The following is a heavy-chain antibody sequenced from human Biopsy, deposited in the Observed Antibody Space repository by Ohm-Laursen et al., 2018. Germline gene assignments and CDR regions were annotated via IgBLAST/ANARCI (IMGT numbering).Heavy chain of an antibody. CDR2: IYYSVMT. Sequence: PSETLSLTCSVSGGSMTGYEWSWIRQPPGKGLEWIGHIYYSVMTNYNPSLQSRVSISVDTSRNQVSLTLSSVTAADTAVYYCARDSGILNYGNFKYYHYYGMDVWGQGTKVTVSS. D-gene: IGHD4-11*01. J-gene: IGHJ6*02. CDR1: GGSMTGYE. V-gene: IGHV4-59*01. CDR3: ARDSGILNYGNFKYYHYYGMDV.